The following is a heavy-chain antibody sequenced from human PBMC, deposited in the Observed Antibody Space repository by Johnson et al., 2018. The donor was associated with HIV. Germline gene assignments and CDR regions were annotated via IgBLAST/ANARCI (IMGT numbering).Heavy chain of an antibody. CDR1: GFTFGSYA. CDR3: ARVTGPFDI. Sequence: QVQLVESGGGVVQPGRSLRLSCAASGFTFGSYALHWVRQAPGTALELVALIPYARRTKYSAHCVKGRFTISRDNANNALYLQMNSLRAEDTAVYYCARVTGPFDIWGQGTMVTVSS. J-gene: IGHJ3*02. CDR2: IPYARRTK. V-gene: IGHV3-30-3*01. D-gene: IGHD4-11*01.